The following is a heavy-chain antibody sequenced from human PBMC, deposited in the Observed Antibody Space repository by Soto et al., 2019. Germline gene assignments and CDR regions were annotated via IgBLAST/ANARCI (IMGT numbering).Heavy chain of an antibody. D-gene: IGHD3-10*01. V-gene: IGHV3-23*01. CDR3: AKGDRRTYYYGSGSYLKRNYYFDY. CDR1: GFTFSSYA. CDR2: ISGSGGST. Sequence: PGGSLRLSCAASGFTFSSYAMSWVRQAPGKGLEWVSAISGSGGSTYYADSVKGRFTISRDNSKNTLYLQMNSLRAEDTAVYYCAKGDRRTYYYGSGSYLKRNYYFDYWGQGTLVTVSS. J-gene: IGHJ4*02.